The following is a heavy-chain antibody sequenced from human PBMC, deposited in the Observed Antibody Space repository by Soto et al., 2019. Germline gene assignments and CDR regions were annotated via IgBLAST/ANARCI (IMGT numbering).Heavy chain of an antibody. CDR2: IYYGGST. Sequence: QLQLQESGPGLVKPSETLSLTCSVSGGSISSSSYYWGWIRQPPGKGLEWIGTIYYGGSTYYNPSLKSRVIISVDTSKNQFSLKLSSVTAADTAVYYCARWYGSGSYYKRPIDYWGQGTLVTVSS. V-gene: IGHV4-39*01. D-gene: IGHD3-10*01. CDR3: ARWYGSGSYYKRPIDY. J-gene: IGHJ4*02. CDR1: GGSISSSSYY.